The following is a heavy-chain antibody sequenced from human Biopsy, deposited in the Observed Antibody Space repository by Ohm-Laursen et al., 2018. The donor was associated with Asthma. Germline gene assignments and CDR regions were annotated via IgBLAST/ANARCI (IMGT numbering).Heavy chain of an antibody. Sequence: TLSLTWLASGDAMSTSGSYWGWIRQSPGKGLEWIGSIYYSGRTYYNPSLESRVTISADTSKNHFSLKVTSVTAADTAVYYCARAVSSSSYWYFDLWGRGDLVTVSS. CDR2: IYYSGRT. CDR3: ARAVSSSSYWYFDL. CDR1: GDAMSTSGSY. D-gene: IGHD6-6*01. V-gene: IGHV4-39*02. J-gene: IGHJ2*01.